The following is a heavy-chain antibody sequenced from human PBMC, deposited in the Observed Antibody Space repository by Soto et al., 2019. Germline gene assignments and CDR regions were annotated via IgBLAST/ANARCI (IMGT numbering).Heavy chain of an antibody. Sequence: QVQLVQSGAEVKKPGSSVKVSCKASEGTFSSYTISWVRQAPGQGLEWMGRIISILGIANYAQKFQGRVTITADKSTSTAYMELSSLRSEDTAVYYCAREGQLVPQFDYWGQGTLVTVSS. J-gene: IGHJ4*02. CDR2: IISILGIA. V-gene: IGHV1-69*08. CDR1: EGTFSSYT. D-gene: IGHD6-6*01. CDR3: AREGQLVPQFDY.